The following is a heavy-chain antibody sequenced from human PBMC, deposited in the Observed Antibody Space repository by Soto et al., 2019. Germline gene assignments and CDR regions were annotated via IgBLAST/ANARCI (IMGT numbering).Heavy chain of an antibody. CDR1: GGSISSGGYY. CDR3: ARVLRRYRNAIALNWFDP. CDR2: IYYSGST. V-gene: IGHV4-31*03. Sequence: QVQLQESGPGLVKPSQTLSLTCTVSGGSISSGGYYWSWIRQHPGKGLEWIGYIYYSGSTYYNPSLKRRVTISVDTSKNQFSLKLSSVTAADTAVYYCARVLRRYRNAIALNWFDPWGQGTLVTVSS. D-gene: IGHD3-16*01. J-gene: IGHJ5*02.